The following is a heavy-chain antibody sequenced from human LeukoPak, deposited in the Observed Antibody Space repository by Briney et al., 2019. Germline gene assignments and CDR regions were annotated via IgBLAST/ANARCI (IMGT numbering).Heavy chain of an antibody. CDR3: ALDGVAPGLYFDS. D-gene: IGHD2-15*01. J-gene: IGHJ4*02. CDR1: GFSFSDYW. Sequence: PGGSLTLSCAASGFSFSDYWMNWVRQAPGKGQEWVACINQDGREKYSVEGRFTISRHNAKNSLYLQMNSLRGDDTAIYYGALDGVAPGLYFDSWGQGTLATVSS. CDR2: INQDGREK. V-gene: IGHV3-7*01.